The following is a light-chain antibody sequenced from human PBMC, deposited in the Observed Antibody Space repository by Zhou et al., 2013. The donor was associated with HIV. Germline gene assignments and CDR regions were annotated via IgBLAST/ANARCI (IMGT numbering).Light chain of an antibody. CDR2: DAS. Sequence: EIVLTQSPATLSLSLGERATLSCRASQSVSSYLAWYQQKPGQAPRLLIYDASNRATGIPARFSGSGSGTDFTLTISSLEPEDFAVYYCQQYGTSFTFGPGTRVDI. CDR3: QQYGTSFT. J-gene: IGKJ3*01. CDR1: QSVSSY. V-gene: IGKV3-11*01.